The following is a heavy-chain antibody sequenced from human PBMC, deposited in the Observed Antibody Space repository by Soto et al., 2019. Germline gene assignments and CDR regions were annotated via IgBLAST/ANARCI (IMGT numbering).Heavy chain of an antibody. CDR3: SKVRADYYDSSGPNY. Sequence: PSETLSLTCAVSGGSISSGGYSWSWIRQPPGKGLEWIGYIYHSGSTYYNPSLKSRVTISVDRSKNQFSLKLSSVTAADTAVYYCSKVRADYYDSSGPNYWGQGTLVTVSS. CDR1: GGSISSGGYS. D-gene: IGHD3-22*01. J-gene: IGHJ4*02. V-gene: IGHV4-30-2*01. CDR2: IYHSGST.